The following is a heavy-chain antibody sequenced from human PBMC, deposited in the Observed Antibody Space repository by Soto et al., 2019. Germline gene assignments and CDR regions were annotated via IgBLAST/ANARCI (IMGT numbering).Heavy chain of an antibody. V-gene: IGHV1-18*01. D-gene: IGHD1-26*01. CDR2: ISAYNGNT. Sequence: GASVKVSCKASGYTFTSYGISWVRQAPGQGLEWMGWISAYNGNTNYAQKLQGRVTMTTDTSTGTAYMELRSLRSDDTAVYYCARGSGSYSGYYYYVMDVWGQGTTVTVSS. J-gene: IGHJ6*02. CDR3: ARGSGSYSGYYYYVMDV. CDR1: GYTFTSYG.